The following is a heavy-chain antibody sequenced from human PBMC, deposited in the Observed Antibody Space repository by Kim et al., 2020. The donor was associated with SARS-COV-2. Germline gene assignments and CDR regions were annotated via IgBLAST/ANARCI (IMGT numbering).Heavy chain of an antibody. Sequence: KGRFSISRDNSKNTLYLQMNSLRAEDTALYYCAKTEGYCSGGSCYPGPYWGQGTLVTVSS. D-gene: IGHD2-15*01. V-gene: IGHV3-23*03. J-gene: IGHJ4*02. CDR3: AKTEGYCSGGSCYPGPY.